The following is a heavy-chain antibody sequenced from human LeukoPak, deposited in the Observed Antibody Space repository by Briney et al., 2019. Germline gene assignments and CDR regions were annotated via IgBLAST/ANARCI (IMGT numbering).Heavy chain of an antibody. V-gene: IGHV1-18*01. CDR3: ARALYHTFDY. CDR1: AGTFTRYG. CDR2: IRAYNGDT. D-gene: IGHD2-2*01. Sequence: GASVTLSCKASAGTFTRYGIAWVRQAPGQGLEWLGWIRAYNGDTNYVQKFQGRVTMTTDTSTSTAYMELRSLRSDDTAVYYCARALYHTFDYWGQGTLVTVSS. J-gene: IGHJ4*02.